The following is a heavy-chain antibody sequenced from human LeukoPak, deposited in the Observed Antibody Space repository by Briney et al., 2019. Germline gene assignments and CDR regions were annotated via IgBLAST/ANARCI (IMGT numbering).Heavy chain of an antibody. D-gene: IGHD1-1*01. CDR1: GFTFDDYG. V-gene: IGHV3-7*01. J-gene: IGHJ4*02. CDR3: ARYHWNDVAY. Sequence: GGSLRLSCAASGFTFDDYGMSWVRQAPGKGLEWVANIKEDGSEKYYVDSVRGRFTISRDNAKNSLYLQMNSLRAEDSAVYYCARYHWNDVAYWGQGTLVTVSS. CDR2: IKEDGSEK.